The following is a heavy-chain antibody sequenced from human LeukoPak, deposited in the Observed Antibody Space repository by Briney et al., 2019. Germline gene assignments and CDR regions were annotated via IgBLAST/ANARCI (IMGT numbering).Heavy chain of an antibody. CDR2: ISSSSSYI. J-gene: IGHJ4*02. CDR3: TKSEGPYYYGSGELDY. D-gene: IGHD3-10*01. Sequence: PGGSLRLSCAASGFTFSSYSMNWVRQAAGKGREWVSSISSSSSYIYYADSVKGRFTISRDNAKNSLYLQMNSLRAEDTAVYYCTKSEGPYYYGSGELDYWGQGTLVTVSS. CDR1: GFTFSSYS. V-gene: IGHV3-21*04.